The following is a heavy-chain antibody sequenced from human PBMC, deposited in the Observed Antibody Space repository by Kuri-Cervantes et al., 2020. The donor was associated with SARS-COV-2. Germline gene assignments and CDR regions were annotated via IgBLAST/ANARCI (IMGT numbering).Heavy chain of an antibody. CDR1: GFTFDDYA. D-gene: IGHD3-10*01. J-gene: IGHJ4*02. CDR3: ARDRSFTPDY. Sequence: GGSLRLSCAASGFTFDDYAMHWVRQAPGKGLEWVANIKQDGSEKYYVDSVKGRFTITRDNAKNSLYLQMNSLRAEDTAVYYCARDRSFTPDYWGREPWSPSPQ. CDR2: IKQDGSEK. V-gene: IGHV3-7*01.